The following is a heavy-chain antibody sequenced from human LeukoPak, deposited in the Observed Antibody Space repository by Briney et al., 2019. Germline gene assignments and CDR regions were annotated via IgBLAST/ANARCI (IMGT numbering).Heavy chain of an antibody. D-gene: IGHD3-3*01. Sequence: GGSLRLSCAASGFTFSSYAMHWVRQAPGKGLEWVAVISYDGSNKYYADSVKGRFTISRDNAKNRVYLQMNSLRVEDTAIYYCTRDWDHYDFDSWGQGVLVTVSP. CDR3: TRDWDHYDFDS. V-gene: IGHV3-30-3*01. CDR2: ISYDGSNK. CDR1: GFTFSSYA. J-gene: IGHJ5*01.